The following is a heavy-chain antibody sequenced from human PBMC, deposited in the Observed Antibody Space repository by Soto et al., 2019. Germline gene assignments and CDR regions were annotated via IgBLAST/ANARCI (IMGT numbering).Heavy chain of an antibody. CDR3: AKVRASYLSASYFYYGLDV. D-gene: IGHD3-10*01. Sequence: HPGGSLRLSCAASGFTFSHYVLSWVRQAPGRGLEWVSSISGSGSSVYVADSVRGRFIMSRDLSTNTVSLQMSSLRVEDTAIYYCAKVRASYLSASYFYYGLDVWGQGTTVTVSS. J-gene: IGHJ6*02. CDR2: ISGSGSSV. CDR1: GFTFSHYV. V-gene: IGHV3-23*01.